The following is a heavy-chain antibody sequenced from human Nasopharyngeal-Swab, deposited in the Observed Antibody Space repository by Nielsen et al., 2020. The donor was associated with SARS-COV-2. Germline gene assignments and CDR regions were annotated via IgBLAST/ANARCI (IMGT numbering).Heavy chain of an antibody. V-gene: IGHV1-69*13. CDR3: ARPAIAEPYYYFYGTDV. D-gene: IGHD2-21*01. CDR2: IIIIFGTA. CDR1: GGIFSSYA. Sequence: SVPVSCKASGGIFSSYAISWVRQAHGQGLEWMGGIIIIFGTANYAQKFQGRVTITADDSTSTAYMELSSLRSEDTAVYYCARPAIAEPYYYFYGTDVWGQGTTVTVS. J-gene: IGHJ6*02.